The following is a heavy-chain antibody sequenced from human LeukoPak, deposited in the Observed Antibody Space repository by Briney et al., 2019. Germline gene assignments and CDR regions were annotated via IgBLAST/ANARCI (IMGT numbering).Heavy chain of an antibody. CDR2: IYYSGST. CDR1: GGSISSGGYY. Sequence: SETLSLTCTVSGGSISSGGYYWSWIRQHPGKGLEWIGYIYYSGSTYYNPSLKSRVTISVGTSKNQFSLKLSSVTAADTAVYYCARVSGSSSWYDKKNWFDPWGQGTLVTVSS. J-gene: IGHJ5*02. CDR3: ARVSGSSSWYDKKNWFDP. D-gene: IGHD6-13*01. V-gene: IGHV4-31*03.